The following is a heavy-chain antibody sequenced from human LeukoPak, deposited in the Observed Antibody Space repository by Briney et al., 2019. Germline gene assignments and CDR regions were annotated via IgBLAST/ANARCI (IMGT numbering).Heavy chain of an antibody. V-gene: IGHV4-4*07. D-gene: IGHD3-10*01. CDR2: IYTSGST. CDR1: GGSISSYY. CDR3: ARVRWFDGVIPYFDY. Sequence: SETLSLTCTVSGGSISSYYRSWIRQPAGKGLEWIGRIYTSGSTNYNPSLKNRLTMSVDTSKNQFSLKLSSVTTADTAVYYCARVRWFDGVIPYFDYWGQGTLVTVSS. J-gene: IGHJ4*02.